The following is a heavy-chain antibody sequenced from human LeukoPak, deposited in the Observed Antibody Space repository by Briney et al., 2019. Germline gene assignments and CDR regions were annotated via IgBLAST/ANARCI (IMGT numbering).Heavy chain of an antibody. V-gene: IGHV4-39*01. CDR3: ARSYYYDYRQIDY. J-gene: IGHJ4*02. CDR2: IYYSGST. D-gene: IGHD3-22*01. CDR1: GDSISTSSYY. Sequence: SETLSLTCTVSGDSISTSSYYWGWIRQPPGKGLEWLGSIYYSGSTYYSPSLKSRVTISVDTSKNQFSLNLYSVTAADTAVFYCARSYYYDYRQIDYWGQGTLVTVSS.